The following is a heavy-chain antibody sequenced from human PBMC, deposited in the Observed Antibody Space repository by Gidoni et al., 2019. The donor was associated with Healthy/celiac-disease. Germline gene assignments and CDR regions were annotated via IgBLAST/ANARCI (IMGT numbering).Heavy chain of an antibody. D-gene: IGHD3-3*01. V-gene: IGHV4-59*01. CDR1: GGAISSYY. Sequence: QVQLQESGPGLVKPSETLSLTCTVSGGAISSYYWSWIRQPPGKGLEWIGYIYYSGSTNYNPSLKSRVTISVDTSKNQFSLKLSSVTAADTAVYYCARENYDFWSGYFDHDAFDIWGQGTMVTVSS. J-gene: IGHJ3*02. CDR3: ARENYDFWSGYFDHDAFDI. CDR2: IYYSGST.